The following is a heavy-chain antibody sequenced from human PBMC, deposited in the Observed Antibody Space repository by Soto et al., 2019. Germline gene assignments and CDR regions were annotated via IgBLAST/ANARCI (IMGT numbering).Heavy chain of an antibody. V-gene: IGHV1-18*01. Sequence: ASVKVSCKASGYTFTSYGISWVRQAPGQGLEWMGRISAYNGNTNYAQKLQGRVTMTTDTSTSTAYMELSSLRSEDTAVYYCARKELAYCGGDCLNWFDPWGQGTLVTVS. J-gene: IGHJ5*02. CDR3: ARKELAYCGGDCLNWFDP. CDR1: GYTFTSYG. D-gene: IGHD2-21*02. CDR2: ISAYNGNT.